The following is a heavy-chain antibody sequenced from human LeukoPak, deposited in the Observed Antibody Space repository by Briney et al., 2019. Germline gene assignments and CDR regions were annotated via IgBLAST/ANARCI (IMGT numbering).Heavy chain of an antibody. Sequence: SETLSLTCAVYGGSFSGYYWSWIRQPPGKGLEWIGEINHSGSTNYNPSLRSRVTISVDTSKTQFSLKLTSVTAADTPVYYGAGRWPLPKYYDGSGFDYWGQGTLVTVSS. D-gene: IGHD3-22*01. CDR3: AGRWPLPKYYDGSGFDY. CDR1: GGSFSGYY. CDR2: INHSGST. J-gene: IGHJ4*02. V-gene: IGHV4-34*01.